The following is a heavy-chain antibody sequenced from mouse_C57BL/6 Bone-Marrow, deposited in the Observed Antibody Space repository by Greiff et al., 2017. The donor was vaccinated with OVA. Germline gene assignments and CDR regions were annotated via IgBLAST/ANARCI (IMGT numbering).Heavy chain of an antibody. Sequence: EVKLVESGGGLVKPGGSLKLSCAASGFTFSDYGMHWVRQAPEKGLEWVAYISCGSSTIYYADTVKGRFTISRDNAKNTLFLQMTSLRSEDTAMYYCARGLGFMDYWGQGTSVTVSS. D-gene: IGHD3-3*01. CDR1: GFTFSDYG. J-gene: IGHJ4*01. CDR2: ISCGSSTI. CDR3: ARGLGFMDY. V-gene: IGHV5-17*01.